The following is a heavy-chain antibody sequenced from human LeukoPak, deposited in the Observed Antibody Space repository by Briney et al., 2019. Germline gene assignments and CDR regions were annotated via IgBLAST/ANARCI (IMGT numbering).Heavy chain of an antibody. CDR1: GGSISSGGYS. CDR2: IYHSGST. V-gene: IGHV4-30-2*01. D-gene: IGHD1-1*01. Sequence: SETLSLTCAVSGGSISSGGYSWSWIRQPPGKGLECIGYIYHSGSTYYNPSLKSRVTISVDRSKNQFSLKLSSVTAADTAVYYCARKSTSGWFDPWGQGTLVTVSS. CDR3: ARKSTSGWFDP. J-gene: IGHJ5*02.